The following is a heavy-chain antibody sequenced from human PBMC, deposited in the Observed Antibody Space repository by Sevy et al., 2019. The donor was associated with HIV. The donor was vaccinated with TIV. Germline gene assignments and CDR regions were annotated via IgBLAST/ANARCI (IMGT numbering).Heavy chain of an antibody. CDR2: IYYSGST. D-gene: IGHD6-19*01. J-gene: IGHJ4*02. Sequence: SETLSLTCSVSGGSISSGGYYWSWIRQHPGKGLEWIGYIYYSGSTYYNPSLKSRVTISVDTSKNQYSLKLSSVTAADTAVYYCARGPIDVSGWEIDYWGQGTLVTVSS. CDR3: ARGPIDVSGWEIDY. CDR1: GGSISSGGYY. V-gene: IGHV4-31*03.